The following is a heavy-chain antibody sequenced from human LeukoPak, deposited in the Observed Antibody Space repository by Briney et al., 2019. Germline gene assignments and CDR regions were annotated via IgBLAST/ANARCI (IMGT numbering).Heavy chain of an antibody. CDR2: VSSDGTT. J-gene: IGHJ4*01. D-gene: IGHD3-3*01. Sequence: SETLSLTCYVSGDSVSSYYWSWIRQPPGKGLEWIGYVSSDGTTNYTPSLRRRVIMSVDTAKNHIFLNVTSLTAADTAIYYFARLECLGHGRYIHWGRGTLV. CDR3: ARLECLGHGRYIH. CDR1: GDSVSSYY. V-gene: IGHV4-59*02.